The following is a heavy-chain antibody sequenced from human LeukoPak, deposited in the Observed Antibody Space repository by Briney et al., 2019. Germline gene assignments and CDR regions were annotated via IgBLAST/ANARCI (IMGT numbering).Heavy chain of an antibody. CDR2: TSGSGGST. V-gene: IGHV3-23*01. D-gene: IGHD3-22*01. CDR1: GFTFSSYA. J-gene: IGHJ4*02. CDR3: AKDPFYYDSSGLFDY. Sequence: PGGSLRLSCAASGFTFSSYAMSWVRQAPGKGLEWGSATSGSGGSTYYADSVKGRFTISRDNSKNTLYLQMNSLRAEDTAVYYCAKDPFYYDSSGLFDYWGPGTLVTVSS.